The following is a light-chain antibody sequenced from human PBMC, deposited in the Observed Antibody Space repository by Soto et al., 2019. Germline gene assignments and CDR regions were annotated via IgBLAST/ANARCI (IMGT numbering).Light chain of an antibody. J-gene: IGLJ1*01. Sequence: QSALTQPASVSGSPGQSITISCTGTSSDVGGYNYVSWYHQHPGKAPKLMIYEVSNRPSGVSNRFSGSKSGNTASLTISGLRDEDEAAYYCSSYTSSSIDYVFGTGTMLTVL. CDR2: EVS. V-gene: IGLV2-14*01. CDR3: SSYTSSSIDYV. CDR1: SSDVGGYNY.